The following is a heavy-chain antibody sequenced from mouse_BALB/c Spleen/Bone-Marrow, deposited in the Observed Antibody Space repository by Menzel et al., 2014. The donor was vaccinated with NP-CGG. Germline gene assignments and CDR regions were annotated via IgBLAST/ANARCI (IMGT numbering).Heavy chain of an antibody. CDR1: GLTFSSFG. CDR3: TRGGNWEDFDD. Sequence: EVKLVESGGGLVQPGGSRKLSCAASGLTFSSFGMHWVRQAPEKGLEWVAYISSGSSPIFYADTVKGRFTISRDNPKNTLFLQMTSLRSEDTAMYYCTRGGNWEDFDDWGQGTTLTVSS. CDR2: ISSGSSPI. D-gene: IGHD4-1*01. J-gene: IGHJ2*01. V-gene: IGHV5-17*02.